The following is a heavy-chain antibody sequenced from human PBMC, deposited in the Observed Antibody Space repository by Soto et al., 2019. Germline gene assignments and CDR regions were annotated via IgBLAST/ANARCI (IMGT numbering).Heavy chain of an antibody. D-gene: IGHD6-13*01. CDR2: IIPIFGTA. Sequence: SVKVSCKASGGTFSSYAISWVRQAPGQGLEWMGGIIPIFGTANYAQKFQGRVTITADESTSTAYMELSSLRSEDTAVYYCARGLAAAGVAPYYYGMDVWGQGTTVTVSS. CDR1: GGTFSSYA. J-gene: IGHJ6*02. CDR3: ARGLAAAGVAPYYYGMDV. V-gene: IGHV1-69*13.